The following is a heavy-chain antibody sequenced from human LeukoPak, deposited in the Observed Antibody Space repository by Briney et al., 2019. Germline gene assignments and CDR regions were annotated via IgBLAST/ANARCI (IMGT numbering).Heavy chain of an antibody. J-gene: IGHJ4*02. D-gene: IGHD4-23*01. CDR1: GFTFSNYE. V-gene: IGHV3-48*03. CDR3: ARDYGGSSPFDY. Sequence: GGSLILSCAASGFTFSNYEMHWVRQAPGKGLEWVSYISSSGSDIYYADSVKGRFTISRGNAKNSLYLHMNSLRAEDTAVYYCARDYGGSSPFDYWGQGTLVTVSS. CDR2: ISSSGSDI.